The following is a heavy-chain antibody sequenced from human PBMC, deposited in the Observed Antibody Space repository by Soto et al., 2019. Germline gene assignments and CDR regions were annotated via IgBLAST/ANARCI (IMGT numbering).Heavy chain of an antibody. Sequence: QVQLQESGPGLVKPSGTLSLTCAVSGGSISSSNWWSWVRQPPGKGLEWIGEIYHSGSTNYNPSLKCRVTISVDKSKNQFSLKLSSVTAADTAVYYCASYSSGWYALGFDYWGQGTLVTVSS. J-gene: IGHJ4*02. CDR1: GGSISSSNW. CDR3: ASYSSGWYALGFDY. CDR2: IYHSGST. D-gene: IGHD6-19*01. V-gene: IGHV4-4*02.